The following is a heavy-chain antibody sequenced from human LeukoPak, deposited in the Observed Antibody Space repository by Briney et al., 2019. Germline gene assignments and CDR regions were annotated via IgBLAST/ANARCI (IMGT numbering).Heavy chain of an antibody. J-gene: IGHJ4*02. CDR1: GGSISSYY. CDR2: IYYSGST. D-gene: IGHD5-24*01. CDR3: ARGAGAGYNLQPFDY. Sequence: SETLSLTCTVSGGSISSYYWSWIRQPPGKGLEWIAYIYYSGSTKYYPSLKSRVSISVDTSKNQFSLKLSSVTAADTAVYYCARGAGAGYNLQPFDYWGQGTLVTVSS. V-gene: IGHV4-59*08.